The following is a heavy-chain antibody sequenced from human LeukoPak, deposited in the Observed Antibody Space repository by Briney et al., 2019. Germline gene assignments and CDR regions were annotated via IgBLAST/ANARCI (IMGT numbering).Heavy chain of an antibody. Sequence: PSETLSLTCTVSGGSISGYSWNWIRQSPGKGLEWIAFIYYTGSTNYNPSLRSRVTISVDTSKNQLSLKLSSVTAADTAIYYCARVAHDDRGYYYVDYWGQGTLVTVSS. CDR2: IYYTGST. J-gene: IGHJ4*02. CDR1: GGSISGYS. V-gene: IGHV4-59*01. D-gene: IGHD3-22*01. CDR3: ARVAHDDRGYYYVDY.